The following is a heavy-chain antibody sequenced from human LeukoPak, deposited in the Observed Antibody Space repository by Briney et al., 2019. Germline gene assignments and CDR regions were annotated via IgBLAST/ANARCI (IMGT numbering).Heavy chain of an antibody. V-gene: IGHV4-39*07. Sequence: PSETLSLTCTVSGGSVHSSDYYWGWIRQPPGKGLEWIGSIYYSGSTYYNPSLKSRVTISVDTSKNQFSLKLSSVTAADTAVYYCARAPIVVVATGWFDPWGQGTLVTVSS. CDR3: ARAPIVVVATGWFDP. J-gene: IGHJ5*02. CDR2: IYYSGST. CDR1: GGSVHSSDYY. D-gene: IGHD2-15*01.